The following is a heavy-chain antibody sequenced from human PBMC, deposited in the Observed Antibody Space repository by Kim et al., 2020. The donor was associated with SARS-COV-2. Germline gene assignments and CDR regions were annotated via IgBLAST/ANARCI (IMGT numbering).Heavy chain of an antibody. CDR3: ARLVAEGYGDTGRVDC. J-gene: IGHJ4*02. Sequence: SETLSLTCTVSDGSISTRYFYWGWIRQPPGKGLEWIGSIYYSGSSYYNTSLKSRVTISVDTSKKFFSLKLTSVTAADTALYYCARLVAEGYGDTGRVDCWGQGTLVTVSS. CDR1: DGSISTRYFY. CDR2: IYYSGSS. D-gene: IGHD4-17*01. V-gene: IGHV4-39*02.